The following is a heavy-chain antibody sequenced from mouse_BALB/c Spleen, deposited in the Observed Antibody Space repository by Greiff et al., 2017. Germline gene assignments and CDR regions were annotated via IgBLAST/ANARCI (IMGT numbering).Heavy chain of an antibody. J-gene: IGHJ4*01. Sequence: VQLVESGPGLVAPSQSLSITCTVSGFSLTSYGVHWVRQPPGKGLEWLGVIWAGGSTNYNSALMSRLSISKDNSKSQVFLKMNSLQTDDTAMYYCARHVTTVVAKRSYYAMDYWGQGTSVTVSS. V-gene: IGHV2-9*02. D-gene: IGHD1-1*01. CDR1: GFSLTSYG. CDR3: ARHVTTVVAKRSYYAMDY. CDR2: IWAGGST.